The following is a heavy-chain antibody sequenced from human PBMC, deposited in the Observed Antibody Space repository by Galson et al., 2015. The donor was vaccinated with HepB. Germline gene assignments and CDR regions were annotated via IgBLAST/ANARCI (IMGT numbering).Heavy chain of an antibody. D-gene: IGHD3-10*01. CDR2: IKSKTDGGTT. Sequence: SLRLSCAASGFTFSNAWMNWVRQAPGKGLEWVGRIKSKTDGGTTDYAAPVKGRFTISRDDSKNTLYLQMNSLKTEDTYVYYCTTDLRWFGDLGYYYGMDVWFQGTTVTVSS. CDR3: TTDLRWFGDLGYYYGMDV. V-gene: IGHV3-15*07. J-gene: IGHJ6*02. CDR1: GFTFSNAW.